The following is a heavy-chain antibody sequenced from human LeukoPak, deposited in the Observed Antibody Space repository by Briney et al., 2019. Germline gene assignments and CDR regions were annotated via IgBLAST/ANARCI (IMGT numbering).Heavy chain of an antibody. CDR2: ISGSGGST. V-gene: IGHV3-23*01. J-gene: IGHJ4*02. Sequence: GGSLRLSCAASGFTFSTYAMTWVRQAPGKGLEWVSAISGSGGSTYYADSVKGRFTISRDNSRNTLYLQMNSLRVEDTAVYYCAKQYYNFWSGWVNWGQGTLVTVSS. D-gene: IGHD3-3*01. CDR3: AKQYYNFWSGWVN. CDR1: GFTFSTYA.